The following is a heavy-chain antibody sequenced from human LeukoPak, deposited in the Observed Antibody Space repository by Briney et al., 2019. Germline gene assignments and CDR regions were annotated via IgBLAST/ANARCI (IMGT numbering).Heavy chain of an antibody. Sequence: SVKVSCKASGGTFSSYAISWVRQAPGQGLEWMGRIISIFGIANYAQKFQGRVTITADKSTSTAYMELSSLRSEDTAVYYCARDGYNPTFDYWGQGTLVTVSS. V-gene: IGHV1-69*04. CDR2: IISIFGIA. J-gene: IGHJ4*02. CDR3: ARDGYNPTFDY. CDR1: GGTFSSYA. D-gene: IGHD5-24*01.